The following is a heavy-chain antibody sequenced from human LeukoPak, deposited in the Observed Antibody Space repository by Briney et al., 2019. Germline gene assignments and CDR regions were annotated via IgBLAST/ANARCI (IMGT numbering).Heavy chain of an antibody. D-gene: IGHD6-19*01. Sequence: PGGSLRLSCAASGFTFSSYAMSWARQAPGKGLEWVSAISSSGGSTHYADSVKGRFTISRDNSKNTLYLQMNSLRAEDTAVYYCARRRDQSSDGAFDYWGQGTLVTVSS. J-gene: IGHJ4*02. V-gene: IGHV3-23*01. CDR2: ISSSGGST. CDR3: ARRRDQSSDGAFDY. CDR1: GFTFSSYA.